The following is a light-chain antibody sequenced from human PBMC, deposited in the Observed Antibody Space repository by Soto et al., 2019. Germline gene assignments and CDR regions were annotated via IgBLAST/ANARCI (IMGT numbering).Light chain of an antibody. Sequence: EIVLTQSPGSLSLSPGERATLSCRASQSVGTSYLAWYQQKPGQAPRLLIYGASSRATGIPDRFSGSGSGTDVKPTISRQEPEDFAVYYCQQYGSSPQTFGQGTKVEI. CDR3: QQYGSSPQT. J-gene: IGKJ1*01. CDR2: GAS. CDR1: QSVGTSY. V-gene: IGKV3-20*01.